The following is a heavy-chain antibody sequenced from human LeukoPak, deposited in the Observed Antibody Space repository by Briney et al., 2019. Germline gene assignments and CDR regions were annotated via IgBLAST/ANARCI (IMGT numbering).Heavy chain of an antibody. D-gene: IGHD2-15*01. CDR3: ARDQSCSGGSCYHPFDY. Sequence: ASVKVSCKASGYTFTSYAISWVRQAPGQGLEWMGWISAYNGNTNYAQKLQGRVTMTTDTSTSTAYMELRSLRSDDTAVYYCARDQSCSGGSCYHPFDYWGQGTLVTVSS. J-gene: IGHJ4*02. CDR1: GYTFTSYA. V-gene: IGHV1-18*01. CDR2: ISAYNGNT.